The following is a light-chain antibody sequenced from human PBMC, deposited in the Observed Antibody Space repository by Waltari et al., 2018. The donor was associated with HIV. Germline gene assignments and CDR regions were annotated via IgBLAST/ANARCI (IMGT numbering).Light chain of an antibody. CDR1: NFKKQT. CDR2: NDY. CDR3: QVWDRSSDSVI. Sequence: YVLTQPPSVSVAPGKTATISCGGDNFKKQTVPWYRQTPGHAPLVVIYNDYHRPSTIPARFSGFSSGNTASLTSSRVEAGDEADYYCQVWDRSSDSVIFGGGTKLTVL. V-gene: IGLV3-21*04. J-gene: IGLJ2*01.